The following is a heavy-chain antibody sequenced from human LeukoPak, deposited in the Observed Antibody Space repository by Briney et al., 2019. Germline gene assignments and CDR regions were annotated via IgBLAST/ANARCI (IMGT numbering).Heavy chain of an antibody. CDR2: IIPILGIA. D-gene: IGHD3-3*01. CDR3: ARGARQSDFWSGYPIDY. V-gene: IGHV1-69*02. Sequence: ASVKVSCKASGGTFSSYTISWVRQAPGQGLEWMGRIIPILGIANYAQKSQGRVTITADKSTSTAYMELSSLRSEDTAVYYCARGARQSDFWSGYPIDYWGQGTLVTVSS. CDR1: GGTFSSYT. J-gene: IGHJ4*02.